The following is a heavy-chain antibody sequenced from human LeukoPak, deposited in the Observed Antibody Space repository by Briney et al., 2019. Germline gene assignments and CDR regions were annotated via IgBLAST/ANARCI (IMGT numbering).Heavy chain of an antibody. CDR3: ARGKAALND. V-gene: IGHV3-48*01. Sequence: PGGSLRLSCAASGFTFSSYSMNWVRQAPGKGLEWVSYISSSSDTVYYADSVKGRFTISRDNAKNSLYLQMNSLRAEDTAVYYCARGKAALNDWGQGTLVTVCS. D-gene: IGHD6-25*01. CDR2: ISSSSDTV. J-gene: IGHJ4*02. CDR1: GFTFSSYS.